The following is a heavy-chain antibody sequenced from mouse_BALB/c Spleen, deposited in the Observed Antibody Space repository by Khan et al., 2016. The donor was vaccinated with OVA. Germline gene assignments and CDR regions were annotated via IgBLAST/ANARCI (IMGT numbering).Heavy chain of an antibody. CDR2: ISGDSNTI. CDR3: ATSYFDGYYFDY. V-gene: IGHV5-17*02. J-gene: IGHJ2*01. Sequence: EVMLVESGGGLVQPGGSRKLSCAASGFTFSSYGMHWVRRAPEKGLEWVAYISGDSNTIYYADTVKGRFSISRDNPKNTLFLQMTSLMSEDTARYYCATSYFDGYYFDYWGPGTTLTVSS. D-gene: IGHD1-1*01. CDR1: GFTFSSYG.